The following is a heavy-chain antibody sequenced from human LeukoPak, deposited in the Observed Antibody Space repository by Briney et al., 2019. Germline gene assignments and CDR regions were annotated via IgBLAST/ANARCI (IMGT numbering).Heavy chain of an antibody. D-gene: IGHD6-13*01. CDR2: IYCSGST. J-gene: IGHJ4*02. CDR3: ARESSGSSWYIDY. V-gene: IGHV4-31*03. Sequence: SETLSLTCTVSGGSISSGGYYWSWIRQHPGKGLEWIGYIYCSGSTYYNPSLKSRVTISVDTSNNQFSLKLSSVTAADTAVYYCARESSGSSWYIDYWGQGTLVTVSS. CDR1: GGSISSGGYY.